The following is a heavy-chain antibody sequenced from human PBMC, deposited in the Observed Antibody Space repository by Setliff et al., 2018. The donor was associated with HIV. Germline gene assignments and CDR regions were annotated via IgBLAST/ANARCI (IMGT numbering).Heavy chain of an antibody. J-gene: IGHJ3*02. CDR2: IYYTGST. V-gene: IGHV4-31*02. D-gene: IGHD1-1*01. CDR3: ARDSGQLWGSLDAFDI. CDR1: GGSISSGGNY. Sequence: PSETLSLTCTVSGGSISSGGNYWSWIRQYPGKGLEWIGYIYYTGSTYYNPSLKSRVTISVDTSKNQFSLKLSAVTAADTASYYCARDSGQLWGSLDAFDIWGQGTMVTVSS.